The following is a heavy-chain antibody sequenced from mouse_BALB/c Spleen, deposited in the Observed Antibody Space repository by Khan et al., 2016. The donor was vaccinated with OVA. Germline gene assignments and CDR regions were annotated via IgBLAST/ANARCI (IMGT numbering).Heavy chain of an antibody. CDR1: GDTITDTY. Sequence: VQLKQSGAELVKPGASVKLSCTASGDTITDTYFHWVKLRPEQGLEWIVRIAPENGNTHYDPKFQGKATITLDTSSNTSYLQLNTLTSEDTAVDTGTRYSDGTGSIEVWGEGTTVTVSS. D-gene: IGHD2-12*01. V-gene: IGHV14-3*02. J-gene: IGHJ1*01. CDR2: IAPENGNT. CDR3: TRYSDGTGSIEV.